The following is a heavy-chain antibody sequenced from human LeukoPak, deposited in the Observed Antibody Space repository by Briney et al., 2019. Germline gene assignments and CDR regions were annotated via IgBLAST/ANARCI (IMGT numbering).Heavy chain of an antibody. J-gene: IGHJ4*02. D-gene: IGHD3-10*01. CDR1: GFTFNGYA. CDR2: ISGSGANT. CDR3: AIHLGSHNFDY. Sequence: PGGSLRLSCAASGFTFNGYAMSWVRQAPGKGLEWVSSISGSGANTYYANSVKGRFTVYRDNSKNTLYLQVNNLRAEDTAVYYCAIHLGSHNFDYWGQGTLVTVSS. V-gene: IGHV3-23*01.